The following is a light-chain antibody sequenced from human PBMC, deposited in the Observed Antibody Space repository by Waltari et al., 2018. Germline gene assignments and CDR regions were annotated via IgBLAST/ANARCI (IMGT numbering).Light chain of an antibody. V-gene: IGKV3-20*01. Sequence: EIVLTKSPGTLLLFLGKRATVSCRASQSVSRALAWYQQKPGQAPRLLIYGASTRATGIPDRFSGSGSGTDFSLTISRLEPDDFAVYYCQHYLRLPVTFGQGTTVEI. CDR1: QSVSRA. CDR3: QHYLRLPVT. CDR2: GAS. J-gene: IGKJ1*01.